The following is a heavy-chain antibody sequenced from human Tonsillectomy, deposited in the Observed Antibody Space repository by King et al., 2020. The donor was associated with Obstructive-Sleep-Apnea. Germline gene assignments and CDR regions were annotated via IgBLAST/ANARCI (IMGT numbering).Heavy chain of an antibody. CDR1: GGSIRSFY. CDR3: ARDGVSGGADFDF. V-gene: IGHV4-4*07. CDR2: VFASGST. Sequence: VQLQESGPGLVKPSETLSLTCTVSGGSIRSFYWSWIRLPAGKGLERIGRVFASGSTDYNPSLKSRVTMSVDTSKNQFSLKLTSVTAAGTAVYYCARDGVSGGADFDFWGQGTLVTVSS. J-gene: IGHJ4*02. D-gene: IGHD1-26*01.